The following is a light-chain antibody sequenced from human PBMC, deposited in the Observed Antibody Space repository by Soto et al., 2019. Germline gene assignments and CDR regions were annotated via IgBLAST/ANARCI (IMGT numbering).Light chain of an antibody. J-gene: IGLJ2*01. CDR3: QSYDSNNHVV. CDR1: SGSIASNY. Sequence: NFMLTQPHSVSESPGKTVTISCTRSSGSIASNYVQWYQQRPGSAPTTVIYEDNQRPSGVPDRFSGSIDSCSNSASLTISGLKTEDEADYYCQSYDSNNHVVFGGGTKLTVL. CDR2: EDN. V-gene: IGLV6-57*04.